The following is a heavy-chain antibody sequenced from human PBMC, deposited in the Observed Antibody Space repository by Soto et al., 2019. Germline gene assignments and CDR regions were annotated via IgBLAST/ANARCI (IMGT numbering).Heavy chain of an antibody. D-gene: IGHD5-18*01. CDR2: INHSGST. CDR1: GGSFSGYY. V-gene: IGHV4-34*01. CDR3: ARGYQLWFDY. Sequence: SETLSLTCAVYGGSFSGYYWSWIRQPPGKGLEWIGEINHSGSTNYNPSLKSRVTISVDTSKNQFSLKLSSVTAADTAVYYCARGYQLWFDYWGQGTLVTVSS. J-gene: IGHJ4*02.